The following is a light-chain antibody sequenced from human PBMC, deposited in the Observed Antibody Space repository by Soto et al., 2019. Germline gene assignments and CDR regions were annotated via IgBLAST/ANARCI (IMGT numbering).Light chain of an antibody. V-gene: IGKV1-5*03. Sequence: DIQMTQSPSTLSASVGDRVTITCRASQSISPWLAWYQQKPGKAPKLLIYKASSLESGVPSRFSGSGSGTEFTLTISSLQPEDFATYYCQHYNSYPITFGPWTRLEIK. J-gene: IGKJ5*01. CDR3: QHYNSYPIT. CDR2: KAS. CDR1: QSISPW.